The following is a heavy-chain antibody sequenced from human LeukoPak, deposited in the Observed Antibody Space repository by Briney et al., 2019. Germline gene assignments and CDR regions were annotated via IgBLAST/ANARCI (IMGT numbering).Heavy chain of an antibody. CDR3: ASSYFDNSLHAYDI. Sequence: GGSLRLSCAASGFTFSSYWMDWVRQAPGKGLEWVANIKQDGSEMYYVDSVKGRFTISRDNTKNSLFLHMSSLRAEDTAVYFCASSYFDNSLHAYDIWGQGTVVTVSS. CDR1: GFTFSSYW. J-gene: IGHJ3*02. CDR2: IKQDGSEM. D-gene: IGHD3-22*01. V-gene: IGHV3-7*01.